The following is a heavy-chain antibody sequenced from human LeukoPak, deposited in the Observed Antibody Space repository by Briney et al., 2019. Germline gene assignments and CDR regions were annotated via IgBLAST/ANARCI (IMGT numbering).Heavy chain of an antibody. CDR3: ARGAGTTVYYMDV. V-gene: IGHV3-30*01. Sequence: GGSLRLSCAASGFTFSGYAMHWVRQAPGKGLEWVAVISSDGSNKYYADSVKGQFIISRDNSNNTLYLQMNSLRPEDTAMYYCARGAGTTVYYMDVWGKGTTVTVSS. CDR2: ISSDGSNK. J-gene: IGHJ6*03. D-gene: IGHD1-7*01. CDR1: GFTFSGYA.